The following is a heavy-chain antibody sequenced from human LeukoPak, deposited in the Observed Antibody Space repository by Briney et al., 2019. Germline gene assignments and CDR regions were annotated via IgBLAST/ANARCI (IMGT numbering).Heavy chain of an antibody. J-gene: IGHJ4*02. Sequence: GGSLRLSCAASGFTFSTYWMSWVRQAPGEGLEWVGNIKQDGSEKYYVDSVKGRFTISRDNAKRSLYLQMNSLRAEDTAVYYCARGQTTSEYWGQGTLVTVSS. D-gene: IGHD1-7*01. CDR1: GFTFSTYW. CDR2: IKQDGSEK. V-gene: IGHV3-7*01. CDR3: ARGQTTSEY.